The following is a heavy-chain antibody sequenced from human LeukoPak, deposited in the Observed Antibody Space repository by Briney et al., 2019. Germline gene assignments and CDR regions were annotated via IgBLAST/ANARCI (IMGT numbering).Heavy chain of an antibody. J-gene: IGHJ4*02. CDR2: ISSSSSYI. D-gene: IGHD3-3*01. V-gene: IGHV3-21*01. CDR3: AREGSYDFWSGSRLVDYFDY. Sequence: GGSLRLSCAASGFTFSSYSMNWVRQAPGKGLEWVSSISSSSSYIYYADSVKGRFTISRDNAKNSLYLQMNSLRAEDTAVYYCAREGSYDFWSGSRLVDYFDYWGQGALVTVSS. CDR1: GFTFSSYS.